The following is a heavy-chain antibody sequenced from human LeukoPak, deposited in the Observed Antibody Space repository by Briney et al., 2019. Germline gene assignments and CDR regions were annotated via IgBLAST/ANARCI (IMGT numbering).Heavy chain of an antibody. Sequence: ASVRVSCQASGYNFKDYHIHWVRQAPGQGLEWMGFISPTTGGTNYAMQFRGRVTVTGDTYMNTAYLEIKNLKSDDTAVYYCARGWELQLSRTYFDYWGQGTLVIVST. J-gene: IGHJ4*02. CDR3: ARGWELQLSRTYFDY. V-gene: IGHV1-2*02. CDR1: GYNFKDYH. CDR2: ISPTTGGT. D-gene: IGHD3-16*02.